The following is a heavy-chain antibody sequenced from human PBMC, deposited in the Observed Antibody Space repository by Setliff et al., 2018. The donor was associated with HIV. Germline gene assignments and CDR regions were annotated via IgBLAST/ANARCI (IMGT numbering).Heavy chain of an antibody. D-gene: IGHD5-18*01. CDR2: MNYSGST. CDR3: ARVFVDTAVLRVLEYYFDS. V-gene: IGHV4-39*07. J-gene: IGHJ4*02. CDR1: GGSISSSSYY. Sequence: PSETMSLTYTVSGGSISSSSYYWGWVRQPQGKGLEWIGSMNYSGSTYYTPSLKRRITISLDSAKNQFSLRMRSVTAADTAVYYCARVFVDTAVLRVLEYYFDSWGRGTLVTVSS.